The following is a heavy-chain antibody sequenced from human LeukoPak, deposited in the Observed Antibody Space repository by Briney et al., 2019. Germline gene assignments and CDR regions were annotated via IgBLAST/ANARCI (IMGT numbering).Heavy chain of an antibody. J-gene: IGHJ6*03. CDR3: ARASSSWYFDYYYYYMDV. CDR2: IYHSGST. CDR1: GGSISSSNW. Sequence: PSGTLSLTCAVSGGSISSSNWWSWVRQPPGKGLEWIGEIYHSGSTNYNPSLKSRVTISVDTSKNQFSLKLSSVTAADTAVYYCARASSSWYFDYYYYYMDVWGKGTTVTVSS. V-gene: IGHV4-4*02. D-gene: IGHD6-13*01.